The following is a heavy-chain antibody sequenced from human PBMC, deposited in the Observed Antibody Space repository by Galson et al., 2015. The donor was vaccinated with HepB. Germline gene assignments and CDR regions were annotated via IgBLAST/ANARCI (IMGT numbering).Heavy chain of an antibody. D-gene: IGHD5-12*01. V-gene: IGHV4-30-4*01. CDR2: IYYSGST. CDR3: ARDLLYSGYDWPQDDAFDI. Sequence: TLSLTCTVSGGSISSGDYYWSWIRQPPGKGLEWIGYIYYSGSTYYNPSLKSRVTISVDTSKNQFSLKLSSVTAADTAVYYCARDLLYSGYDWPQDDAFDIWGQGTMVTVSS. J-gene: IGHJ3*02. CDR1: GGSISSGDYY.